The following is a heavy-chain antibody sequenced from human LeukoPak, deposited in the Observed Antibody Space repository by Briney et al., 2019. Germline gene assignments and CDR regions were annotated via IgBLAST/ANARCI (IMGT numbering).Heavy chain of an antibody. CDR2: IKQDGSEK. Sequence: GGSLRLSCAASGFTFSSYWMSWVCQAPGKGLEWVANIKQDGSEKYYVDSVKGRFTISRDNAKNSVYLQMNSLRVEDTAVYYCAKDIGVLDQPGGYFDYWGQGTLVTVSS. V-gene: IGHV3-7*01. D-gene: IGHD2-8*02. J-gene: IGHJ4*02. CDR3: AKDIGVLDQPGGYFDY. CDR1: GFTFSSYW.